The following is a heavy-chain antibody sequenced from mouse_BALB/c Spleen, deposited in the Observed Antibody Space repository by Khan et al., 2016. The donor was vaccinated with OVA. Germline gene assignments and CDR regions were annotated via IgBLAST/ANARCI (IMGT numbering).Heavy chain of an antibody. CDR3: TRWATWFFDV. CDR1: GYTFTNYW. CDR2: IYPGAGYI. D-gene: IGHD3-1*01. V-gene: IGHV1-63*02. Sequence: QVQLQQSGAELVRPGTSVKISCKASGYTFTNYWLGWVKQRPGHGLEWIGDIYPGAGYINYNEKFKGRATLTAGTSSSTAYIQIRVLTSEDSAVYFCTRWATWFFDVWGAGTTVTVSS. J-gene: IGHJ1*01.